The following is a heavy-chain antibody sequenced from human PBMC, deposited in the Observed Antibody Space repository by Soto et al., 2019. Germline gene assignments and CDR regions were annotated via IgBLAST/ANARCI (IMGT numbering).Heavy chain of an antibody. CDR2: IIPILGIA. J-gene: IGHJ3*02. CDR3: ARDGRGQLWLLGAFDI. D-gene: IGHD5-18*01. Sequence: ASVKVSFKASGGTFSSYTISWVRQAPGQGLEWMGRIIPILGIANYAQKLQGRVTMTTDTSTSTAYMELRSLRSDDTAVYYCARDGRGQLWLLGAFDIWGQGTMVTVSS. V-gene: IGHV1-69*04. CDR1: GGTFSSYT.